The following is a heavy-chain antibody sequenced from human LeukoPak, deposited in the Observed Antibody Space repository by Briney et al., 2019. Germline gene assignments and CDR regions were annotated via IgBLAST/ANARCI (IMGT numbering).Heavy chain of an antibody. J-gene: IGHJ4*02. D-gene: IGHD3-16*01. Sequence: SETLSLTCTVSGGSISSSSYYWGWIRQPPGEGLEWIGSIYYSGSTYYNPSLKSRVTISVDTSKNQFSLKLSSVTAADTAVYYCARHFSDDYVWGSYTSQPIDYWGQGTLVTVSS. CDR2: IYYSGST. CDR3: ARHFSDDYVWGSYTSQPIDY. V-gene: IGHV4-39*01. CDR1: GGSISSSSYY.